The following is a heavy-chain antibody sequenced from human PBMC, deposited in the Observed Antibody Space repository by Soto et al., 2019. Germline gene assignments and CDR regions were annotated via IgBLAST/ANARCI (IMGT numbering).Heavy chain of an antibody. V-gene: IGHV1-24*01. CDR3: ATDRGSAVAGAFDI. J-gene: IGHJ3*02. D-gene: IGHD6-19*01. CDR2: FDPEDGET. Sequence: ASVKVCCKVSGYTLTELSMHWVRQAPGKGLEWMGGFDPEDGETIYAQKFQGRVTMTEDTSTDTAYMELSSLRSEDTAVYYCATDRGSAVAGAFDIWGQGTMVTVSS. CDR1: GYTLTELS.